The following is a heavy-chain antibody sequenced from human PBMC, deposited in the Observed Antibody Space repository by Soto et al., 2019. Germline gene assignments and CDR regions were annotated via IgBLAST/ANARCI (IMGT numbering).Heavy chain of an antibody. Sequence: GGSLRLSCAASGFTFSSYAMHWVRQAPGKGLEWVAVISYDGSNKYYADSVKGRFTISRDNSKNTLYLQMNSLRAEDTAVYYCARSTYALPNNPQGYYYGMDVWGQGTTVTVSS. CDR1: GFTFSSYA. J-gene: IGHJ6*02. V-gene: IGHV3-30-3*01. D-gene: IGHD1-1*01. CDR2: ISYDGSNK. CDR3: ARSTYALPNNPQGYYYGMDV.